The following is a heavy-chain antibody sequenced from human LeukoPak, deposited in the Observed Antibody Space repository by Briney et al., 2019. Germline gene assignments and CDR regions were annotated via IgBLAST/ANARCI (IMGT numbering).Heavy chain of an antibody. CDR3: ARDGDGRINFDY. D-gene: IGHD3-10*01. V-gene: IGHV1-2*02. J-gene: IGHJ4*02. CDR2: INPNSGGT. CDR1: GYTLTGYY. Sequence: ASVKVSFKASGYTLTGYYMHWVRQAPGQGLEWMGWINPNSGGTNYAQKFQGRVTMTRDTSISTDYMELSRLTSDDTAVYYCARDGDGRINFDYWGQGTLVTVSS.